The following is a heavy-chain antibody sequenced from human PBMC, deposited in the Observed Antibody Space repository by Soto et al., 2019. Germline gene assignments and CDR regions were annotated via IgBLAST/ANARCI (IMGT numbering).Heavy chain of an antibody. Sequence: PGGSLRLSCAASGFTFSSYGMHWVRQAPGKGLEWVAVIWYDGSNKYYADSVKGRFTISRDNSKNMLYLQMNSLRAEDTAVYYCASSRGYCSSTSCYINYYYYGMDVWGQGTTVTVSS. CDR2: IWYDGSNK. D-gene: IGHD2-2*02. CDR3: ASSRGYCSSTSCYINYYYYGMDV. V-gene: IGHV3-33*01. CDR1: GFTFSSYG. J-gene: IGHJ6*02.